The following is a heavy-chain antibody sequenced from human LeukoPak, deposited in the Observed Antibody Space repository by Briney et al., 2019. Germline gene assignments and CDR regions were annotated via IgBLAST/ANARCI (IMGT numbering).Heavy chain of an antibody. V-gene: IGHV3-33*01. CDR1: GFTFGGYG. J-gene: IGHJ4*02. D-gene: IGHD1-14*01. CDR3: TRYNNDHFDY. CDR2: IAYDGSRA. Sequence: GGSLRLSCAGSGFTFGGYGMHWFRQTPGKGLEWVAVIAYDGSRAFYADSVKGRFTISRDNSKNTMSVQMDDLRAEDTAVNYCTRYNNDHFDYWGQGTLVTVSS.